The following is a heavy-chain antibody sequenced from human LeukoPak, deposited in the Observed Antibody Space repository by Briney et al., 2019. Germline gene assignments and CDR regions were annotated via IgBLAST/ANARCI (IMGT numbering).Heavy chain of an antibody. CDR2: IIPIFDTA. CDR1: GGTFSNYA. CDR3: ARVVDTAMAAYYCYYMDV. D-gene: IGHD5-18*01. Sequence: GSSVKVSCKASGGTFSNYAISWVRQAPGQGLEWMGGIIPIFDTADYAQKFQGRVTITADESTSTAYMELRSLRSDDTAVYYCARVVDTAMAAYYCYYMDVWGKGTTVTVSS. V-gene: IGHV1-69*01. J-gene: IGHJ6*03.